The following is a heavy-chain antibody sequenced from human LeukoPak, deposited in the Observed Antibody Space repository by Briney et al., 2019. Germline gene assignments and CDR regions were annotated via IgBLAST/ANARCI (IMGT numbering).Heavy chain of an antibody. J-gene: IGHJ4*02. CDR1: GFTFRSYG. D-gene: IGHD6-13*01. CDR2: VWYDGNNK. Sequence: PGRSLRLSCAASGFTFRSYGMHWVRHATGKGLECVAIVWYDGNNKYYADSVKGRFTVSRDNSKDTVSLQLNSLRAEDTAVYYCARGSEAAAGAFDYWGQGALVTVPS. CDR3: ARGSEAAAGAFDY. V-gene: IGHV3-33*01.